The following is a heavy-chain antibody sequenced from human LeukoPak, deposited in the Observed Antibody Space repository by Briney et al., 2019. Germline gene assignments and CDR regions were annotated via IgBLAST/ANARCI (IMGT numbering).Heavy chain of an antibody. D-gene: IGHD2-2*02. CDR1: GGSISSYY. CDR2: IYYSGST. V-gene: IGHV4-59*01. CDR3: ARDVLYPRNDAFDI. Sequence: SETLSLTCTVSGGSISSYYWSWIRQPPGKGLEWIGYIYYSGSTNYNPSLKSRVTISLDTSKNQFSLKLSSVTAADTAVYYCARDVLYPRNDAFDIWGQGTMITVSS. J-gene: IGHJ3*02.